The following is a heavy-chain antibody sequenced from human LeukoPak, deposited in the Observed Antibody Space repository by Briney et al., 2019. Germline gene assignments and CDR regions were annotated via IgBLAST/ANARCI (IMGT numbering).Heavy chain of an antibody. CDR1: GYTFTSYD. Sequence: ASVKVSCKASGYTFTSYDINWVRQATGQGLEWMGWMNPNSGNTGYAQKFQGRVTMTRNTSISTAYMKLSSLRSEDTAVYYCAIPMYSSGWSGDYWGQGTLVTVSS. V-gene: IGHV1-8*01. D-gene: IGHD6-19*01. J-gene: IGHJ4*02. CDR3: AIPMYSSGWSGDY. CDR2: MNPNSGNT.